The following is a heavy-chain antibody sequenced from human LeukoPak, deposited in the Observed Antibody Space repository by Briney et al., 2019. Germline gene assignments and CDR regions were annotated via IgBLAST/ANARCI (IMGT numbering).Heavy chain of an antibody. CDR2: FYYTGST. J-gene: IGHJ4*02. Sequence: SETLSLTCTVSGGSISTYYWSWLRQSPGNGLERIGYFYYTGSTNYNPSLKSRVTILVDTSKNQFSLKLSSVTAADTAVYYCARGPQYSSSWYYFDYWGQGTLVTVSS. D-gene: IGHD6-13*01. V-gene: IGHV4-59*01. CDR1: GGSISTYY. CDR3: ARGPQYSSSWYYFDY.